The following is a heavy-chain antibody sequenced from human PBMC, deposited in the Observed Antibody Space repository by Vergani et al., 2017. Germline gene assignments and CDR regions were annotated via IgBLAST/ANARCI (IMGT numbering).Heavy chain of an antibody. CDR1: GHIFTDQY. CDR3: AHPRDYYGSGSPLSV. V-gene: IGHV1-2*02. J-gene: IGHJ6*02. Sequence: QVQLVQSGAEVKKPGASVKVSCKASGHIFTDQYIHWVRQAPGQGLEWMGWINPNSGGTNYAQKFQGRVTMTRDTSISTAYMELSRLRSDDTAVYYCAHPRDYYGSGSPLSVWGQGTTVTVSS. D-gene: IGHD3-10*01. CDR2: INPNSGGT.